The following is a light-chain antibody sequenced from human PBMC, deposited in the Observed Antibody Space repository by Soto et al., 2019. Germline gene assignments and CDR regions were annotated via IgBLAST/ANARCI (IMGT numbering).Light chain of an antibody. CDR1: SSDYGTYNY. CDR2: DVT. CDR3: NAYTGSGTLDV. Sequence: QSVLTQPASVSGSPGQSITISCTGISSDYGTYNYVSWYQQHPGKAPKLMIYDVTSRPSGVSNRFSGSKSGNTASLTISGLQAEDEADYYCNAYTGSGTLDVFGSG. V-gene: IGLV2-14*01. J-gene: IGLJ1*01.